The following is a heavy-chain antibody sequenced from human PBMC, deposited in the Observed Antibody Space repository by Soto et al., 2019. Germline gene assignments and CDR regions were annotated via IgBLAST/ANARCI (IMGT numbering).Heavy chain of an antibody. CDR2: IYSGGST. CDR1: GFTVSSNY. V-gene: IGHV3-53*01. CDR3: ASTYHTRGYYYYYGMDV. D-gene: IGHD2-2*01. J-gene: IGHJ6*02. Sequence: GGSLRLSCAASGFTVSSNYMSWVRQAPGKGLEWVSVIYSGGSTYYADSVKGRFTISRDNSKNTLYLQMNSLRAEDTAVYYCASTYHTRGYYYYYGMDVWGQGTTVTVSS.